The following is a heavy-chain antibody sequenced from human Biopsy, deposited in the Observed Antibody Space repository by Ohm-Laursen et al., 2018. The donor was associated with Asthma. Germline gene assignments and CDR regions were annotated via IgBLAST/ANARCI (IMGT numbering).Heavy chain of an antibody. CDR1: GYTFNSAG. J-gene: IGHJ6*02. CDR3: ARAVDYSHYYGIDV. CDR2: ISVYNGNA. D-gene: IGHD3-10*01. Sequence: ASVTASCKTSGYTFNSAGITWVRQAPGQGLEWMGWISVYNGNAKLAQKLRDRVTMNTDTSTSTAYMELRSLRSDDTAVYFCARAVDYSHYYGIDVWGQGTTVTVS. V-gene: IGHV1-18*01.